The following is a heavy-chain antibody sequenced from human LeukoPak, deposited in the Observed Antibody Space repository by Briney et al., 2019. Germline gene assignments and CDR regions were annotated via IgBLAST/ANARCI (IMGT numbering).Heavy chain of an antibody. CDR2: IISTGST. CDR1: GGSFSGHY. CDR3: ARGGYGDSPSFDS. V-gene: IGHV4-34*01. D-gene: IGHD4-17*01. J-gene: IGHJ4*02. Sequence: PWETLSLTSGVYGGSFSGHYWNWIRQSPRKGLEWIGEIISTGSTKYNPSLNSRVTISVDTSKNHFSLRLSSVTAADTAVYYCARGGYGDSPSFDSWGQGTLLTVSS.